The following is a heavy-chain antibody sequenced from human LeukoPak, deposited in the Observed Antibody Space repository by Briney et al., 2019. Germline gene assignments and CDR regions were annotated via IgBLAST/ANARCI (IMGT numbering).Heavy chain of an antibody. J-gene: IGHJ3*02. Sequence: GGSLRLSCAASGFTFSSYSMNWVRQAPGKGLEWVSSISSSSSYIYYADSVKGRFTISRDNAKNSLYLQMNSLRAEDTAVYYCARGWVVVAATVAFDIWGQGTVVTVSS. CDR3: ARGWVVVAATVAFDI. CDR2: ISSSSSYI. CDR1: GFTFSSYS. D-gene: IGHD2-15*01. V-gene: IGHV3-21*01.